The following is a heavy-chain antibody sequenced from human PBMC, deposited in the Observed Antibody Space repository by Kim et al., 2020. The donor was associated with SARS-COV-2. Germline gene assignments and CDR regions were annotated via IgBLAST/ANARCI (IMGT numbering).Heavy chain of an antibody. CDR3: ARDGPGSGYMDV. CDR1: GFTFSSYG. J-gene: IGHJ6*02. D-gene: IGHD3-10*01. V-gene: IGHV3-33*05. CDR2: ISYDGSNK. Sequence: GGSLRLSCAASGFTFSSYGMHWVRQAPGKGLEWVAVISYDGSNKYYADSVKGRFTISRDNSKNTLYLQMNSLRAEDTAVYYCARDGPGSGYMDVWGQGTTVTVSS.